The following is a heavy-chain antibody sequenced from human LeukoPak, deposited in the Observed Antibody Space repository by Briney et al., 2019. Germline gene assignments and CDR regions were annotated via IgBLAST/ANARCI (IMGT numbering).Heavy chain of an antibody. V-gene: IGHV1-2*02. Sequence: GASVKVSCKASGYTFTGYYMHRVRQAPGQGLEWMGWINPNSGGTNYAQKFQGRVTMTRDTSISTAYMELSRLRSDDTAVYYCARVWEHCSGGSCYYHFDIWGQGTMVTVSS. CDR2: INPNSGGT. J-gene: IGHJ3*02. CDR1: GYTFTGYY. CDR3: ARVWEHCSGGSCYYHFDI. D-gene: IGHD2-15*01.